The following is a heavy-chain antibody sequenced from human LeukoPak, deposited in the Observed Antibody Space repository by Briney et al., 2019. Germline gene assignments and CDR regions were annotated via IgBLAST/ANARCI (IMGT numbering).Heavy chain of an antibody. J-gene: IGHJ4*02. CDR3: ARYYYDLYDY. CDR2: IYYSGST. Sequence: PSETLSLTCTVSGGSISSYYWSWLRQPPGKGLEWIGYIYYSGSTNYNPSLKSRVTISVDTSKNKFSLKLSSVTAADTAVYYCARYYYDLYDYWGQGTLVTVSS. CDR1: GGSISSYY. V-gene: IGHV4-59*01. D-gene: IGHD3-22*01.